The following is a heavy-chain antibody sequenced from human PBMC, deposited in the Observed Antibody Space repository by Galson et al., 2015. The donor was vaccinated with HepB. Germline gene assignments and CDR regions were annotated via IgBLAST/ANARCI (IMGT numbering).Heavy chain of an antibody. CDR3: AHLGAYSGGWFIS. V-gene: IGHV3-23*01. CDR1: GFNFSRYA. Sequence: SLRLSCATSGFNFSRYAMSWVRQAPGKGPEWVSSISGGSGGIYYADSVKGRFTISRDNSKDTLYLQMNSLRGEDTAIYYCAHLGAYSGGWFISWGQGTLVTVSS. CDR2: ISGGSGGI. J-gene: IGHJ4*02. D-gene: IGHD6-19*01.